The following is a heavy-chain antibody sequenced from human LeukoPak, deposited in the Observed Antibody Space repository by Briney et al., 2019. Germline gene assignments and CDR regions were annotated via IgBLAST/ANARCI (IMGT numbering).Heavy chain of an antibody. CDR3: ARGDYESELPSHFDY. D-gene: IGHD1-26*01. CDR2: INPTSGGS. V-gene: IGHV1-2*02. CDR1: GYTFSGYY. J-gene: IGHJ4*02. Sequence: GASVKVSCKASGYTFSGYYIHWVRQAPGQGLEWMAWINPTSGGSKYAQKFQGRVTMTRDTSITTAYMELNRLTSADTAVFYCARGDYESELPSHFDYWGQGALVTVSS.